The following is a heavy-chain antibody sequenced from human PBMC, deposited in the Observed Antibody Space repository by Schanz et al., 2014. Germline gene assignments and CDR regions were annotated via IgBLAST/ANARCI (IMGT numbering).Heavy chain of an antibody. Sequence: EVQLLESGGGLVQPGGSLRLSCAASGFTFSSYAMSWVRQAPGKGLEWVSAISGSGGSTSYADSVKGRFTISRDNSKITLYLQMNSLRAEDTAVYYCAKGRLGELSAFDIWGQGTMVSVSS. CDR2: ISGSGGST. V-gene: IGHV3-23*01. J-gene: IGHJ3*02. CDR1: GFTFSSYA. CDR3: AKGRLGELSAFDI. D-gene: IGHD3-16*01.